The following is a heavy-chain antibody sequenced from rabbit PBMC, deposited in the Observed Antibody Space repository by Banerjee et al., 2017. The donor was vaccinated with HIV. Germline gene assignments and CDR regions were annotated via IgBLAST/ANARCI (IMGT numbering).Heavy chain of an antibody. V-gene: IGHV1S45*01. CDR1: GFSFSNKYV. CDR2: INTSSGNI. J-gene: IGHJ4*01. Sequence: QEQLEESGGDLVKPEGSLTLTCTASGFSFSNKYVMCWVRQAPGKGLEWIACINTSSGNIVYATWAKGRFTISKTSWTTVTLQMTSLTAADTATYFCARRGDDYGDSIRDLWGQGTLVTVS. CDR3: ARRGDDYGDSIRDL. D-gene: IGHD2-1*01.